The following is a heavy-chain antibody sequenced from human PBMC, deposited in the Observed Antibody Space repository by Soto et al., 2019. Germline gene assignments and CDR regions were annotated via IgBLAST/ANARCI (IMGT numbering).Heavy chain of an antibody. D-gene: IGHD6-13*01. Sequence: ASVKVSCKASGGTFSSYAISWVRQAPGQGLEWMGGIIPIFGTANYAQKFQGRVTITADESTSTAYMELSSLRSEDTAVYYCARDRIAAAGSHYYYGMDVWGQGTTVTVSS. J-gene: IGHJ6*02. V-gene: IGHV1-69*13. CDR1: GGTFSSYA. CDR3: ARDRIAAAGSHYYYGMDV. CDR2: IIPIFGTA.